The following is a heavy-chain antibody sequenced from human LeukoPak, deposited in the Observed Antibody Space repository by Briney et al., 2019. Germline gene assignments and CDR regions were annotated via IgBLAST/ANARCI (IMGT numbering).Heavy chain of an antibody. D-gene: IGHD3-10*01. J-gene: IGHJ5*02. V-gene: IGHV4-39*01. Sequence: SETLSLTCTVSGGSISSSSYYWGWIRQPPGKGLEWIGRIYYSGSTYYNPSLKSRVTISVDTSKNQFSLKLSSVTAADTAVYYCARHYGSGSYYSNWFDPWGQGTLVTVSS. CDR2: IYYSGST. CDR1: GGSISSSSYY. CDR3: ARHYGSGSYYSNWFDP.